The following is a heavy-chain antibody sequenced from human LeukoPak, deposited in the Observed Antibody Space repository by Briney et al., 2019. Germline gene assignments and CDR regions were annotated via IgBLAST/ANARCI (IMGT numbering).Heavy chain of an antibody. CDR1: GFTFSDYY. D-gene: IGHD3-22*01. Sequence: GGSLRLSCAASGFTFSDYYMSWICQAPGKGLEWVSYISSSSGYTNYADSVKGRFTISRDNAKNSLYLQMNSLRAEDTAVYYCAGSYDSGGYYYFNWGQGTLVTVSS. CDR2: ISSSSGYT. V-gene: IGHV3-11*03. CDR3: AGSYDSGGYYYFN. J-gene: IGHJ4*02.